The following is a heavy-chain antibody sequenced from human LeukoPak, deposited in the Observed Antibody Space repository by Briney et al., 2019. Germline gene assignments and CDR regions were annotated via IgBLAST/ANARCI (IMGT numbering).Heavy chain of an antibody. D-gene: IGHD4/OR15-4a*01. CDR1: GYTFTSYG. Sequence: GASVKVSCKASGYTFTSYGISWVRQAPGQGLEWMGWISAYNGNTNYAQKLQGRVTMTTDTSTSTAYMELRSLRSDDTAVYYCARDGLMTMVPPSDFDYWGQGTLVTVSS. J-gene: IGHJ4*02. CDR2: ISAYNGNT. V-gene: IGHV1-18*01. CDR3: ARDGLMTMVPPSDFDY.